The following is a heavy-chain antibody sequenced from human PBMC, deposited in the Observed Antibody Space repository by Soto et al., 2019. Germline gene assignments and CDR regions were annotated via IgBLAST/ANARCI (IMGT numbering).Heavy chain of an antibody. CDR2: IYYSGST. Sequence: NRSETLSLTCTVSGGSISSYYWSWIRQPPGKGLEWIGYIYYSGSTNYNPSLKSRVTISVDTSKNQFSLKLSSVTAADTAVYYCARDLAAADHYYYYGMDVWGQGTTVTVSS. V-gene: IGHV4-59*01. D-gene: IGHD6-13*01. J-gene: IGHJ6*02. CDR1: GGSISSYY. CDR3: ARDLAAADHYYYYGMDV.